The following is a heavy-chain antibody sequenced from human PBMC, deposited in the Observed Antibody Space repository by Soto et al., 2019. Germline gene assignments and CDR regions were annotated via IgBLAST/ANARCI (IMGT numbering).Heavy chain of an antibody. CDR2: ISYDGSNK. D-gene: IGHD6-19*01. CDR1: GFTFSSYG. Sequence: QVQLVESGGGVVQPGRSLRLSCAASGFTFSSYGMHWVRQAPGKGLEWVALISYDGSNKYYADSVKGRFTISRDNSKNTLDLQVSSLRPEDTAVYYCAKERDRSGGFSGYYYGVDVWGQGTTVTVSS. J-gene: IGHJ6*02. CDR3: AKERDRSGGFSGYYYGVDV. V-gene: IGHV3-30*18.